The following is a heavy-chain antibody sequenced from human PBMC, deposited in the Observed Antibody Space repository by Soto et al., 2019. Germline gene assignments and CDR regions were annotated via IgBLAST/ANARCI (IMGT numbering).Heavy chain of an antibody. J-gene: IGHJ6*02. CDR3: ARARASTAVTAIYYYGMDV. Sequence: ASVKVSCKASGYSFTNYALHWLRQAPGQRLEWLGWINIDNGNTKYSRKFQGRVAITRDTSASTAYMELSSLRSEDTAVFYCARARASTAVTAIYYYGMDVWGQGXTVT. D-gene: IGHD2-21*02. CDR1: GYSFTNYA. CDR2: INIDNGNT. V-gene: IGHV1-3*04.